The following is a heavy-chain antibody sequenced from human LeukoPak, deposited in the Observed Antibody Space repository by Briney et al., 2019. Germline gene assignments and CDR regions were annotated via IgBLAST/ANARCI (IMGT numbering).Heavy chain of an antibody. V-gene: IGHV4-59*01. CDR1: GGSISSYY. Sequence: KPSETLSLTCTVSGGSISSYYWSWIRQPPGEGLEWIGYIYYSGSTNYNPSLKSRVTISVDTSKNQFSLKLSSVTAADTAVYYCARGSTVTTPNFFDYWGQGTLVTVSS. CDR2: IYYSGST. CDR3: ARGSTVTTPNFFDY. D-gene: IGHD4-17*01. J-gene: IGHJ4*02.